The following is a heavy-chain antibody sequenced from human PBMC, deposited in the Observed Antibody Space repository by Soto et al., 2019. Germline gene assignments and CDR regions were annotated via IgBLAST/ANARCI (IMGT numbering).Heavy chain of an antibody. D-gene: IGHD3-22*01. Sequence: PSETLSLTCTVSGGSISSGGYYWSWIRQHPGKGLXWIXXIXXSXXXXXNXXLKSRVTISVDTSKNQFSLKLSSVTAADTAVYYCARDVYYDSARFDPWGQGTLVTVSS. CDR2: IXXSXXX. J-gene: IGHJ5*02. CDR3: ARDVYYDSARFDP. CDR1: GGSISSGGYY. V-gene: IGHV4-31*03.